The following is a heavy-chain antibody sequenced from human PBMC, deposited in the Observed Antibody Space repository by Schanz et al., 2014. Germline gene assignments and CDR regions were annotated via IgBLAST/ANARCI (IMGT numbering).Heavy chain of an antibody. Sequence: EVQLVESGGGLVEPGGSLRLSCAASGFSFSSYAMSWVRQAPGKGLEWVSYISSSSSTRYYADSVKGRFTMSRDNAKNSVFLQMNSLRAEDTAVYYCVRDSFFAFDYWGQGTLVTVSS. CDR1: GFSFSSYA. CDR3: VRDSFFAFDY. CDR2: ISSSSSTR. J-gene: IGHJ4*02. V-gene: IGHV3-48*01. D-gene: IGHD3-3*01.